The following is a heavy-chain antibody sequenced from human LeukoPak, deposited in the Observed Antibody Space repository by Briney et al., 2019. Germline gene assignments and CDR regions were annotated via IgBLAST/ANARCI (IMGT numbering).Heavy chain of an antibody. J-gene: IGHJ2*01. CDR1: GFTFSNLA. V-gene: IGHV3-23*01. Sequence: PGGSLRLSCAASGFTFSNLAMGWVRQAPGKGLAWVSGISGSGGGAYFVDSVRGRFTISRDNSKNTLFLYMNNMRADDTAVYFCVKDNYADYASGGVDWYFDLWGRGTLVTVSS. CDR3: VKDNYADYASGGVDWYFDL. CDR2: ISGSGGGA. D-gene: IGHD4-17*01.